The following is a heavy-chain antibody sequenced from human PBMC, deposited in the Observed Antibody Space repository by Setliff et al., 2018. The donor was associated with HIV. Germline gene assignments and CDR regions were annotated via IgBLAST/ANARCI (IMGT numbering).Heavy chain of an antibody. CDR1: TESLTRYD. CDR2: IDDSGSI. J-gene: IGHJ5*02. Sequence: ASETLSLTCAVYTESLTRYDWAWIRQSPEKGLEWIGEIDDSGSIIYNPSLQSRVTMSVDTSKNQFSLKVRSLTAADTSLYYCARVKSIKTTLVRLWPRFDLWGQGTQVTVSS. D-gene: IGHD3-10*01. CDR3: ARVKSIKTTLVRLWPRFDL. V-gene: IGHV4-34*01.